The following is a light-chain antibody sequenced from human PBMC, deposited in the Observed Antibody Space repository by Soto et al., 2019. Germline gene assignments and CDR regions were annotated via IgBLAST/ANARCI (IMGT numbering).Light chain of an antibody. J-gene: IGKJ2*01. CDR3: QQRSNWPPYT. Sequence: EIVLTQSPATLSLSPGEGATLSCRASQSVGNYLAWYQQKPGQAPRLLIYDASIRATGIPARFSGSGSGTDFTLTISSLEPEDFGIYYCQQRSNWPPYTFGQGTKLEIK. V-gene: IGKV3-11*01. CDR1: QSVGNY. CDR2: DAS.